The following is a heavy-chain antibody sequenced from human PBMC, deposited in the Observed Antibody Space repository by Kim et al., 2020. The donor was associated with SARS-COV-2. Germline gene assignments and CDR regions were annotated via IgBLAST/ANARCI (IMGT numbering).Heavy chain of an antibody. CDR2: INPNSGGT. CDR1: GYTFTGYY. Sequence: ASVKVSCKASGYTFTGYYMHWVRQAPGQGLEWMRWINPNSGGTNYAQKFQGWVTMTRDTSISTAYMELSRLRSDDTAVYYCARGGSSWYYFDYWGQGTLVTVSS. V-gene: IGHV1-2*04. CDR3: ARGGSSWYYFDY. D-gene: IGHD6-13*01. J-gene: IGHJ4*02.